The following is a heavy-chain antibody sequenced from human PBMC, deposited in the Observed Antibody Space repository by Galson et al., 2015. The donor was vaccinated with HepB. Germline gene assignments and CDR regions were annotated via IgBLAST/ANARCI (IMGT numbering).Heavy chain of an antibody. Sequence: SLRLSCAASGFTVSSNYMSWVRQAPGKGLEWVSVIYSGGSTYYADSVKGRFTISRDNSKNTLYLQMNSLRAEDTAVYYCARDLGPFYDSSGYPQLPFDYWGQGTLVTVSS. D-gene: IGHD3-22*01. CDR2: IYSGGST. V-gene: IGHV3-66*02. J-gene: IGHJ4*02. CDR1: GFTVSSNY. CDR3: ARDLGPFYDSSGYPQLPFDY.